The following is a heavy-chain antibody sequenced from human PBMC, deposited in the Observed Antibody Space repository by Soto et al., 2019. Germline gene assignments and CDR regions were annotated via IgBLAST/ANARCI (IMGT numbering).Heavy chain of an antibody. V-gene: IGHV3-23*01. D-gene: IGHD3-22*01. Sequence: PGGSLRLSCAASGFTFNSYAMTWVRQAPGKGLEWVSAISRYGDITYYADSVEGRFSISRDNSKNTLYLQMNSLRAEDTAVYYCAKDRYLDHDSRGYLFDNWGQGTLVTVSS. J-gene: IGHJ4*02. CDR2: ISRYGDIT. CDR3: AKDRYLDHDSRGYLFDN. CDR1: GFTFNSYA.